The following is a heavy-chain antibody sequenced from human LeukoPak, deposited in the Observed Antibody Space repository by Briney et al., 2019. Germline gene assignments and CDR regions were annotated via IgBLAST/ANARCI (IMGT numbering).Heavy chain of an antibody. V-gene: IGHV3-23*01. Sequence: GGSLRLSCAASGFTFSSYAMSWVRQAPGKGLEWVSAISGSGGSTYYADSVKGRFTISRDNSKNTLYLQMNSLRAEDTAVYCCAKGTGYDFWSGYLLYYGMDVWGQGTTVTVSS. D-gene: IGHD3-3*01. J-gene: IGHJ6*02. CDR2: ISGSGGST. CDR3: AKGTGYDFWSGYLLYYGMDV. CDR1: GFTFSSYA.